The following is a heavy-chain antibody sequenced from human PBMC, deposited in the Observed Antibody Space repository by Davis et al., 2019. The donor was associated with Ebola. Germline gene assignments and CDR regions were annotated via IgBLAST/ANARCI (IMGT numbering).Heavy chain of an antibody. V-gene: IGHV1-69*13. CDR1: GYSFTDYY. CDR3: ARVQTGYYFDSSDSPSWFDP. J-gene: IGHJ5*02. Sequence: SVKVSCKASGYSFTDYYMHWVRQAPGQGLEWMGGIIPIFRSANYAQTFQGRLTITADESTRTVYMELTSLRSEATAVYFCARVQTGYYFDSSDSPSWFDPWGQGTLVTVSS. D-gene: IGHD3-22*01. CDR2: IIPIFRSA.